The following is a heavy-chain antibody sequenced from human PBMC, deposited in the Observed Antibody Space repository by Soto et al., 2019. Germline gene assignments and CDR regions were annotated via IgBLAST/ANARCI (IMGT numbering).Heavy chain of an antibody. CDR1: GGTFSSYA. D-gene: IGHD1-26*01. V-gene: IGHV1-69*13. CDR2: IIPIFGTA. Sequence: SVKVSCKASGGTFSSYAISWVRQAPGQGLEWMGGIIPIFGTANYAQKFQGRVTITADESTSTAYMELSSLRSEDTAVYYCARGSNRGSYYYYYGMDVWGQGTTVTVSS. J-gene: IGHJ6*02. CDR3: ARGSNRGSYYYYYGMDV.